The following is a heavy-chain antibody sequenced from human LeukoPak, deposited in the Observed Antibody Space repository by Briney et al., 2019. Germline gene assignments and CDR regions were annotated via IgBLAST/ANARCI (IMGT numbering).Heavy chain of an antibody. CDR1: GFTFSSYW. D-gene: IGHD2-2*01. V-gene: IGHV3-74*01. J-gene: IGHJ4*02. Sequence: GGSLRLSCAASGFTFSSYWMHWVRQAPGNGLVWVSRIDVDGSETRYADSVKGRFTVSRDNAKSSLYLQMNSLRAEDTAVYYCATYRLSYADYWGQGTLVTVSS. CDR3: ATYRLSYADY. CDR2: IDVDGSET.